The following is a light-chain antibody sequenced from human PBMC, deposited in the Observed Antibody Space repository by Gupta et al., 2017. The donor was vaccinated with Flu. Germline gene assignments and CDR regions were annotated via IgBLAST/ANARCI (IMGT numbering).Light chain of an antibody. V-gene: IGKV1-5*03. Sequence: DIQMTQSPSILSASVGDRFTITCLASQTISTWLDWYQQKPGKGPKLLMYKASTLEKGDPSRGSGSGSGAEFILTIISLQADEVENYYCQHKTPHPWTFGQGTKVEIK. CDR2: KAS. CDR1: QTISTW. J-gene: IGKJ1*01. CDR3: QHKTPHPWT.